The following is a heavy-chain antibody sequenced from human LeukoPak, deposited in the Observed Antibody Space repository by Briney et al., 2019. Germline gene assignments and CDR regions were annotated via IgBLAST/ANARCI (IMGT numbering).Heavy chain of an antibody. Sequence: GGSLRLSCAASGFTFSSYAMSWVRQAPGKGLEWVSHLSGSGGTTFRADSVKGRFTISRDNSKNSLYLQMNSLRTEDTALYYCAKDSSSGWYGLFDYWGQGTLVTVSS. J-gene: IGHJ4*02. CDR1: GFTFSSYA. D-gene: IGHD6-19*01. CDR3: AKDSSSGWYGLFDY. V-gene: IGHV3-23*01. CDR2: LSGSGGTT.